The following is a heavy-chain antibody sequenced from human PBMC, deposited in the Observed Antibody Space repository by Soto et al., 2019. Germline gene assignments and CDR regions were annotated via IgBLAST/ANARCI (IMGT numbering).Heavy chain of an antibody. J-gene: IGHJ4*02. Sequence: QVQLVQSGAEVKKPGSSVKVSCKASGGTFSSYAISWVRQAPGQGLEWMGGIIPIFGTANYAQKFQGRVTIIADESTSTAYMELSSLRSEDTAVYYCARGDYGDYDGSYYYIDYWGQGTLVTVSS. V-gene: IGHV1-69*01. CDR2: IIPIFGTA. CDR1: GGTFSSYA. CDR3: ARGDYGDYDGSYYYIDY. D-gene: IGHD4-17*01.